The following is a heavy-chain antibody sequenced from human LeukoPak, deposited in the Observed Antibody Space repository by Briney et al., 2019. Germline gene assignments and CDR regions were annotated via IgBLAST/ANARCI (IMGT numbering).Heavy chain of an antibody. J-gene: IGHJ3*02. CDR1: GYTFTSYY. CDR2: INPSGGST. V-gene: IGHV1-46*01. CDR3: ARHCGANRDAFDI. D-gene: IGHD2-21*02. Sequence: ASVKVSCKASGYTFTSYYMHWVRQAPGQGLEWMGIINPSGGSTSYAQKFQGRVTMTRDTSTSTAYMELRSLRSDDTAVYYCARHCGANRDAFDIWGQGTVVTVSS.